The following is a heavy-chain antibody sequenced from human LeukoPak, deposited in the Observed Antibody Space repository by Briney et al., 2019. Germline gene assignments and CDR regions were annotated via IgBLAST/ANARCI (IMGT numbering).Heavy chain of an antibody. CDR1: GYTFTGHY. Sequence: ASVKVSCRTSGYTFTGHYIHWVRRAPGQGPDWMGWINPYSGGTNYAQKFQGRVTLTRDTSIGTAYMELSRLKSDDTAMYYCARVEQWLPRPFDYWGQGTLVTVSS. CDR3: ARVEQWLPRPFDY. D-gene: IGHD6-19*01. V-gene: IGHV1-2*02. J-gene: IGHJ4*02. CDR2: INPYSGGT.